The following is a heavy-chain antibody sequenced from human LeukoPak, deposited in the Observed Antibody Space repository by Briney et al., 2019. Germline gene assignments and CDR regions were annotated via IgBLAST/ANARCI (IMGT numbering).Heavy chain of an antibody. Sequence: GGSLRLSCAASGFSFRDSYMSWIRQAPGNGLESLAYISGSGSDITYADSVKGRFTISRDNAKNSLYLQMNSLKAEDTAIYYCSRDPRLLDYWGQGTLVTVSS. V-gene: IGHV3-11*01. CDR1: GFSFRDSY. J-gene: IGHJ4*02. CDR3: SRDPRLLDY. CDR2: ISGSGSDI. D-gene: IGHD2/OR15-2a*01.